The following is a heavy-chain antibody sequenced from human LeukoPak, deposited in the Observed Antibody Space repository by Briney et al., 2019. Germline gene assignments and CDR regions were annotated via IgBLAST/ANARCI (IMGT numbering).Heavy chain of an antibody. D-gene: IGHD6-13*01. V-gene: IGHV4-34*01. CDR1: GGSFSGYY. J-gene: IGHJ5*02. Sequence: SETLSLTCAVYGGSFSGYYWSWIRQPPGKGLEWIGEINHSGSTNYNPSLKSRVTISVDTSKNQFSLKLSSVTAADTAVYYCARGPIAGTWFDPWGQGTLVAVSS. CDR3: ARGPIAGTWFDP. CDR2: INHSGST.